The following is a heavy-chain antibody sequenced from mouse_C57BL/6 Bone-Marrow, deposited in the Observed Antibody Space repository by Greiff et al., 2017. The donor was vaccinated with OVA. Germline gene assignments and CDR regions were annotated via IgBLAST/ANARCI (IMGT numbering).Heavy chain of an antibody. V-gene: IGHV7-1*01. CDR2: SRNKANDYTT. CDR1: GFTFSDFY. D-gene: IGHD2-12*01. Sequence: EVKLMESGGGLVQSGRSLRLSCATSGFTFSDFYMEWVRQAPGKGLEWIAASRNKANDYTTEYSASVKGRFIVSRDTSQSILYLQMNALRAEDTAIYYCAREYSQGLHWYFDVWGTGTTVTVSS. CDR3: AREYSQGLHWYFDV. J-gene: IGHJ1*03.